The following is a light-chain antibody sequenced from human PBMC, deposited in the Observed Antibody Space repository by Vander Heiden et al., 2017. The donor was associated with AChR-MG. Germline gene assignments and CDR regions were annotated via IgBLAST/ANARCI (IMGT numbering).Light chain of an antibody. CDR3: QSYDGRNLI. Sequence: NFILTQPRSVSESPGKTVTISCTGSSGPIAANYVQWYQLRPGSAPTTVIYEDDQRPSGVTDRFSGSIDSSSNSASLTISGLKTEDEADYYCQSYDGRNLIFGGGTKLTVL. V-gene: IGLV6-57*02. J-gene: IGLJ2*01. CDR2: EDD. CDR1: SGPIAANY.